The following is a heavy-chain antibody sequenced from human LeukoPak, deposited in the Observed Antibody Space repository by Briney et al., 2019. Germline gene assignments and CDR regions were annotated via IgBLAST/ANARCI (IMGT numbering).Heavy chain of an antibody. CDR2: IYTSEST. D-gene: IGHD3-22*01. CDR3: ARDDEIMIGL. V-gene: IGHV4-4*07. Sequence: PSETLSLTSTVSADSISSYYWSWIRQPAGKGLEWIGRIYTSESTNYNPYLKSRVTMAVDTSRNQFSLKLTSVTATDTAVYYCARDDEIMIGLWGQGTRVTVSS. CDR1: ADSISSYY. J-gene: IGHJ4*02.